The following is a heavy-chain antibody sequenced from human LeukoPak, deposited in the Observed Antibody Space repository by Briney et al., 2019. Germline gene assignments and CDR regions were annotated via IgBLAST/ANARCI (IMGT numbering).Heavy chain of an antibody. V-gene: IGHV3-66*01. CDR2: ISSGGST. J-gene: IGHJ4*02. CDR3: ARGTDSSGWWYFDY. D-gene: IGHD6-19*01. CDR1: GFIVSSNY. Sequence: PGGSLRLSCAAPGFIVSSNYMSWVRQAPGKGLEWVSVISSGGSTYYADSVKGRFTISRDSSKNTLYLQMNSLRAEDTAFYYCARGTDSSGWWYFDYWGQGTLVTVSS.